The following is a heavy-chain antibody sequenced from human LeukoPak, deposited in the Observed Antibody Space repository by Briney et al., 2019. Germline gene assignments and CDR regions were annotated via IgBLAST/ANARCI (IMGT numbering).Heavy chain of an antibody. CDR1: GFTFSSYG. V-gene: IGHV3-30*02. CDR3: AKPLLSSGSMPSY. Sequence: PGGSLRLSCAASGFTFSSYGMHWVRQAPGKGLEWVAFIRYDGSNKYYADSVKGRFTISRDNSKNMLYLQMNSLRAEDTAVYYCAKPLLSSGSMPSYWGQGTLVTVSS. D-gene: IGHD3-10*01. CDR2: IRYDGSNK. J-gene: IGHJ4*02.